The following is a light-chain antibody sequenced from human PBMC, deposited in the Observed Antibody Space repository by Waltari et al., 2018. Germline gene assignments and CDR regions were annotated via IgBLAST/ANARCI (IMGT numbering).Light chain of an antibody. CDR3: SSYTSSSTLPYV. V-gene: IGLV2-14*03. J-gene: IGLJ1*01. CDR2: DVS. Sequence: QSALTQPASVSGSPGQSITISCTGTSSDVGGYNYVSWYQQHPGQAPKLIIYDVSNRPSGVSNRFSGSKSGNTASLTISGLQAEDEADYYCSSYTSSSTLPYVFGTGTKVTVL. CDR1: SSDVGGYNY.